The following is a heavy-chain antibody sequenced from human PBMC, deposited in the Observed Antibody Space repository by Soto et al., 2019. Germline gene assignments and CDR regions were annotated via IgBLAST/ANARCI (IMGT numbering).Heavy chain of an antibody. CDR3: ARGGGTIVGAVILQGRHGLDV. CDR1: GDTFSRSA. D-gene: IGHD3-3*01. J-gene: IGHJ6*02. V-gene: IGHV1-69*01. Sequence: QVQLVQSGAEVKKAGSSVKVSCKASGDTFSRSAFAWVRQAPGQGPEWMGGMMPVYGSANYAEKFRGRLTISADDSKSTIYMELSSLTSDDTGVYYCARGGGTIVGAVILQGRHGLDVWGQGTTVIVSS. CDR2: MMPVYGSA.